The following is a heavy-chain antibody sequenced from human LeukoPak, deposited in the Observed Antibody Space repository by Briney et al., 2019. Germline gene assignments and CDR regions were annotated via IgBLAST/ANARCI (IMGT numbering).Heavy chain of an antibody. D-gene: IGHD2-2*01. J-gene: IGHJ3*01. CDR3: ARSTAVPRSFDV. Sequence: PSETLSLTCPLSDSSTSSDSYWGWIRQAPGKGLEWIGSFYHSGMTFYNPSLSTRVTVSLDTSKKHFSLNLSSVTAADTAVYYCARSTAVPRSFDVWGQGTLVTVSS. V-gene: IGHV4-38-2*01. CDR1: DSSTSSDSY. CDR2: FYHSGMT.